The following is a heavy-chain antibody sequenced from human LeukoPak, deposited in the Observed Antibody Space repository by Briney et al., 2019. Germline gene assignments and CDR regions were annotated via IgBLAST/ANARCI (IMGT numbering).Heavy chain of an antibody. CDR1: GGSISSYY. CDR3: ARQVGDYYGSGSSNWFDP. Sequence: PSETLSLTCTISGGSISSYYCSWIRQPPGKGPERIVYIYTSGSTNYNPSLKSRVTISVATSKIQFSLKLSSVTAADTAVYYCARQVGDYYGSGSSNWFDPWGQGTLVTVSS. D-gene: IGHD3-10*01. V-gene: IGHV4-4*09. J-gene: IGHJ5*02. CDR2: IYTSGST.